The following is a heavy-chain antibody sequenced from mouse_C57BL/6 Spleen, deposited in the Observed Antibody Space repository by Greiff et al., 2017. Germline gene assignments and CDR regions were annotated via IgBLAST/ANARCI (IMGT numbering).Heavy chain of an antibody. CDR1: GYTFTDYY. J-gene: IGHJ1*03. D-gene: IGHD1-1*01. V-gene: IGHV1-76*01. CDR3: ARADTTVAFDV. Sequence: VQLQESGAELVRPGASVKLSCKASGYTFTDYYINWVKQRPGQGLEWIARIYPGSGNTYYNEKFKGKATLTAEKSSSTAYMQLSSLTSEDSAVYFCARADTTVAFDVWGTGTTVTVSS. CDR2: IYPGSGNT.